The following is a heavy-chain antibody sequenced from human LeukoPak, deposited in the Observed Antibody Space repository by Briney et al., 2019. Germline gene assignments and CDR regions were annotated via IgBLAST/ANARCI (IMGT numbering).Heavy chain of an antibody. Sequence: SETLSLTCTVSGGSISSSTYYWGWIRQPPGKGLEWIGTIYYTGSTYYNPSLKSRVTISVDTSKNQFSLKLSSVTAADTAVYYCWGCRYDYYYYMDVWGKGTTVTVSS. CDR1: GGSISSSTYY. J-gene: IGHJ6*03. D-gene: IGHD3-16*02. CDR3: WGCRYDYYYYMDV. CDR2: IYYTGST. V-gene: IGHV4-39*07.